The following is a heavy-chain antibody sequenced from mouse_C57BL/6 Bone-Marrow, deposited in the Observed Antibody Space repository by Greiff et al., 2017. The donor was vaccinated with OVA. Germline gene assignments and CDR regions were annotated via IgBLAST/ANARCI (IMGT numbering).Heavy chain of an antibody. CDR1: GYTFTDYY. V-gene: IGHV1-26*01. J-gene: IGHJ3*01. CDR2: INPNNGGT. Sequence: VQLQQSGPELVKPGASVKISCKASGYTFTDYYMNWVKQSHGKSLEWIGDINPNNGGTSYNQKFKGKATLTVDKSSSTAYMELRSLTSEDSAVYYCASRYSAWFAYWGQGTLVTVSA. CDR3: ASRYSAWFAY. D-gene: IGHD2-12*01.